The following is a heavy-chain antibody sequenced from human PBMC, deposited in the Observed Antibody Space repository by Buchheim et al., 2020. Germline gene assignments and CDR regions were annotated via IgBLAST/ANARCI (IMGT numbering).Heavy chain of an antibody. Sequence: QLQLQESGPGLVKPSETLSLTCTVSGGSISSSSYYWGWIRQPPGKGLEWIGSIYYSGSTYYNPSLKSRVTISVDTSKNQFSLKLSSVTAADTAVYYCARHRYYDFWSGYYHNWFDPWGQGTL. V-gene: IGHV4-39*01. J-gene: IGHJ5*02. D-gene: IGHD3-3*01. CDR2: IYYSGST. CDR1: GGSISSSSYY. CDR3: ARHRYYDFWSGYYHNWFDP.